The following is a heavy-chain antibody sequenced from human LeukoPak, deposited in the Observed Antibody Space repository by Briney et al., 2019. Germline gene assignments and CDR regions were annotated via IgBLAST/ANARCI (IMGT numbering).Heavy chain of an antibody. D-gene: IGHD4-17*01. CDR3: ARAPLSPYGDLDY. CDR1: GYTFTSYY. V-gene: IGHV1-46*01. Sequence: ASVTVSFKASGYTFTSYYMHWVRQAPGQGLEWMGIINPSGGSTSYAQKFQGRVTMTRDTSTSTVYMELSSLRSEDTAVYYCARAPLSPYGDLDYGGQGTLVTVSA. J-gene: IGHJ4*02. CDR2: INPSGGST.